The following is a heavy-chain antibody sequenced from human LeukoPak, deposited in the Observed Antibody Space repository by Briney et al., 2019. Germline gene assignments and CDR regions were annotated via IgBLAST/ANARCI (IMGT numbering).Heavy chain of an antibody. Sequence: GGSLRLSCAASGFTFSSYAMSWVRQAPGKGLEWVSAIIGSGGSTYYADSVKGRFTISRDNSKNTLYLQMNSLRAEDTAVYYCAKDYRYNWNPKRPDAFDIWGQGTMVTVSS. V-gene: IGHV3-23*01. J-gene: IGHJ3*02. D-gene: IGHD1-20*01. CDR2: IIGSGGST. CDR3: AKDYRYNWNPKRPDAFDI. CDR1: GFTFSSYA.